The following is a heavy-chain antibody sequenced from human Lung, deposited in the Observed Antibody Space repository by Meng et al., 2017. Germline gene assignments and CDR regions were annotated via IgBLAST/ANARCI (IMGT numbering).Heavy chain of an antibody. CDR1: VGSFSDYY. CDR3: ARGPTTMAHDFDY. J-gene: IGHJ4*02. CDR2: INHSGST. D-gene: IGHD4-11*01. V-gene: IGHV4-34*01. Sequence: QVQLKQWGEGLLKPSETLSLTCVVSVGSFSDYYWSWIRQPPGKGLEWIGEINHSGSTNYNPSLESRATISVDTSQNNLSLKLSSVTAADSAVYYCARGPTTMAHDFDYWGQGTLVTVSS.